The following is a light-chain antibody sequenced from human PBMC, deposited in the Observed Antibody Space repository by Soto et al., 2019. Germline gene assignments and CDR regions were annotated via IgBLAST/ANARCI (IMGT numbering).Light chain of an antibody. Sequence: EIVLTQSPGTLSLSVGERVTLSCRASQSVSSYLAWYQQTPGQAPRLLIYDTSNRATGTPDRFSGSGSGTDFTLTICRLEPEDFTVYYCQQYGSSPLTFGGWTKVDIK. J-gene: IGKJ4*01. CDR2: DTS. CDR1: QSVSSY. V-gene: IGKV3-20*01. CDR3: QQYGSSPLT.